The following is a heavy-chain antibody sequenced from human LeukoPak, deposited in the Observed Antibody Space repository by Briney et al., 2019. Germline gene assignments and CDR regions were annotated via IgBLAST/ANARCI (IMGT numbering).Heavy chain of an antibody. CDR2: IIPIFGTA. V-gene: IGHV1-69*13. CDR1: GYTLTDYY. Sequence: SVKVSCKASGYTLTDYYMHWVRQAPGQGLEWMGGIIPIFGTANYAQKFQGRVTITADESTSTAYMELSSLRSEDTAAYYCARDLVVPFDYWGQGTLVTVSS. CDR3: ARDLVVPFDY. D-gene: IGHD3-22*01. J-gene: IGHJ4*02.